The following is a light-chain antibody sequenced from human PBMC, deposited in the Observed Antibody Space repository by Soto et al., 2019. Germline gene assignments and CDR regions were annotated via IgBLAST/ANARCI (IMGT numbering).Light chain of an antibody. CDR2: GHN. CDR1: SSSIGTYT. CDR3: AAWDDSLNGRV. J-gene: IGLJ3*02. Sequence: QSVLTQPPSASGTPGQRVTISCSGSSSSIGTYTVNWYQQLPGMAPKLLIYGHNQRPSGVPDRFSGSKSGTSASLVISGLQSEDEADYYCAAWDDSLNGRVFGGGTKLTVL. V-gene: IGLV1-44*01.